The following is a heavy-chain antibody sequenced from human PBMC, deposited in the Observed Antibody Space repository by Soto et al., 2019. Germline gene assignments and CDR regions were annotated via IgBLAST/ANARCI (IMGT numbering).Heavy chain of an antibody. Sequence: SSAKVSCQDSGGTFSSYALSWVPQAPGQGLEWMGGIIPILGTANYAQKFPGRVTITADKSTSTAYMELSRLRSEDTAPYYCAAAWYGCSGGSCYLNQFGYWGQGTLVTVSS. V-gene: IGHV1-69*10. CDR3: AAAWYGCSGGSCYLNQFGY. CDR1: GGTFSSYA. J-gene: IGHJ4*02. D-gene: IGHD2-15*01. CDR2: IIPILGTA.